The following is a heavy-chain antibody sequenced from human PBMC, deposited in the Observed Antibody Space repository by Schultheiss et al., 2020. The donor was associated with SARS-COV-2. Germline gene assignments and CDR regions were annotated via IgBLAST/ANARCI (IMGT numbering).Heavy chain of an antibody. D-gene: IGHD2-2*01. J-gene: IGHJ6*02. CDR2: ISGSGGST. V-gene: IGHV3-23*01. Sequence: GGSLRLSCAASGFTFSSYAMSWVRQAPGKGLEWVSAISGSGGSTYYADSVKGRFSISRDNSNNTLYLQVNSLRSEDTAVYYCARDRPYCSSTSCEGSYYYYGIDVWGQGTTVTVSS. CDR1: GFTFSSYA. CDR3: ARDRPYCSSTSCEGSYYYYGIDV.